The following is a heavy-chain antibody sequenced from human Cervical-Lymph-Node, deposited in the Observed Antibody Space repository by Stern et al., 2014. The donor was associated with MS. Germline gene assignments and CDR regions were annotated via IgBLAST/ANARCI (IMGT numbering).Heavy chain of an antibody. CDR3: ARHCSSSSCYRYYGMDV. CDR1: GFTSSSYG. D-gene: IGHD2-2*01. CDR2: ISSSGSNK. J-gene: IGHJ6*02. V-gene: IGHV3-21*01. Sequence: EVQLLESGGGLLKPGGSLRLSCAASGFTSSSYGMHWVRQAPGTGLEWVSSISSSGSNKYYADSVKGRITSSRDNAKNSLYLQMNSLRAEDTGIYYCARHCSSSSCYRYYGMDVWGQGTTVTVSS.